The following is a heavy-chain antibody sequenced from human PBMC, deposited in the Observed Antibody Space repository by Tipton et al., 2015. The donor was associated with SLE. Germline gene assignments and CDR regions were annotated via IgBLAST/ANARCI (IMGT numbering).Heavy chain of an antibody. V-gene: IGHV4-4*02. CDR2: IHHRGST. D-gene: IGHD7-27*01. J-gene: IGHJ4*02. Sequence: GLVKPSGTLSLTCAVSGASITSSDWWSWVRQPPGKGLEYIGEIHHRGSTNYKSSLRGRVTISVDKSKNQFSLKLTSVTAADTAVYYCAREPNGGYGSFDYWGLGALVTVSS. CDR1: GASITSSDW. CDR3: AREPNGGYGSFDY.